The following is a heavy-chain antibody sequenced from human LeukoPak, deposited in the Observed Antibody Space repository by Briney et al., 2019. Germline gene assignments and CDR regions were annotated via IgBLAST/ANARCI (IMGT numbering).Heavy chain of an antibody. D-gene: IGHD4-11*01. J-gene: IGHJ4*02. CDR1: GGSIRSSHYY. CDR2: INYSGST. CDR3: ARQTTVTTPFDY. V-gene: IGHV4-39*01. Sequence: SETLSFTCTVSGGSIRSSHYYWGWIRQPPGKGLEWIGSINYSGSTYYNPSLKSRVTISVDTSKNQFSLKLSSVTAADTAVYYCARQTTVTTPFDYWGQGTLVTVSS.